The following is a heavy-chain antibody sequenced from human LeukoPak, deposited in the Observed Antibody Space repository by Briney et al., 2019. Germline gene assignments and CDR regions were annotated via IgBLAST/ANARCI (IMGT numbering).Heavy chain of an antibody. CDR3: ARGGYSYGRFDY. D-gene: IGHD5-18*01. CDR1: GGSISSYY. Sequence: PSETLSLTCTLSGGSISSYYWSWIRQPPGNGLEWIVYIYYSGSTSYSPSLKSRVTISVDTSKNQFSLKLNSVTAADTALYYCARGGYSYGRFDYWGQVTLVTVSS. V-gene: IGHV4-59*01. CDR2: IYYSGST. J-gene: IGHJ4*02.